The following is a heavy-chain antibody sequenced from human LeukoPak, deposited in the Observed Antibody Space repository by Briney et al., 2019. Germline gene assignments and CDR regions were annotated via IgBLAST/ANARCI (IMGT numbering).Heavy chain of an antibody. V-gene: IGHV3-7*01. CDR2: IKQDGSEK. Sequence: GGSLRLSCAASGFTFSSYWMSWVRQAPGKGLEWVANIKQDGSEKYYVDSVKGRFTISRDNAKNPLYLQMNSLRAEDTAVYYCARLMGIAAAGTGAFDIWGQGTMVTVSS. CDR1: GFTFSSYW. J-gene: IGHJ3*02. CDR3: ARLMGIAAAGTGAFDI. D-gene: IGHD6-13*01.